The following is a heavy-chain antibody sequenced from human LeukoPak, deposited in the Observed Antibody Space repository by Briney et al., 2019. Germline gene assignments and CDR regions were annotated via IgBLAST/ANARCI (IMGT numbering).Heavy chain of an antibody. CDR2: ISAYNGNT. CDR3: ATTECRSTSCYSDYYYYMDV. CDR1: GYTFTSYG. V-gene: IGHV1-18*01. Sequence: GASVKVSCKASGYTFTSYGISWVRQAPGQGLEWMGWISAYNGNTNYAQKLQGRVTMTTDTSTDTAYMELSSLRSEDTAVYYCATTECRSTSCYSDYYYYMDVWGKGTTVTVSS. J-gene: IGHJ6*03. D-gene: IGHD2-2*02.